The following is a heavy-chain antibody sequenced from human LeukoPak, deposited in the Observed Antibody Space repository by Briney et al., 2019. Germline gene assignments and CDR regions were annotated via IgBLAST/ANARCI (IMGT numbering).Heavy chain of an antibody. D-gene: IGHD3-16*01. CDR3: SKGFGVMATDVFHI. Sequence: PGGSLRLSCAGSGFIFDEHAMHWVRQAPGKGLEWASGISRNSGNIGYADSVKGRFTISRDNAKNSLYLQMSSLRAEDTALYYCSKGFGVMATDVFHIWGQGTMVTVSS. V-gene: IGHV3-9*01. J-gene: IGHJ3*02. CDR1: GFIFDEHA. CDR2: ISRNSGNI.